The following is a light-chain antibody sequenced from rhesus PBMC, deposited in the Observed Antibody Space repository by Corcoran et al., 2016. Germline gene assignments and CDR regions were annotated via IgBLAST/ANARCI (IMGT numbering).Light chain of an antibody. Sequence: DIVLTQSPASLAVSPGQRATITCRASESVSFLGINLIQWDQQKSRQPSKLLIYQASNKVTGVPARFSGSGSGTDFTLTIDPLEASGAANYYCLQSKNSPWTFGQGTKVEIK. J-gene: IGKJ1*01. CDR2: QAS. V-gene: IGKV7-13*01. CDR3: LQSKNSPWT. CDR1: ESVSFLGINL.